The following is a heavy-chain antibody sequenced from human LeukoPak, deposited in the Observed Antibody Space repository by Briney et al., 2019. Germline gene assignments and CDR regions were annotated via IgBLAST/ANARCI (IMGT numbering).Heavy chain of an antibody. CDR3: ARDRAPDYYYYMDV. Sequence: SETLSLTCAVYGGSFSGYYWSWIRQPPGKGLEWIGEINHSGSTNYNPSLKSRVTISVDTSKNQFSLKLSSVTAADTTVYYCARDRAPDYYYYMDVWGKGTTVTVSS. CDR1: GGSFSGYY. D-gene: IGHD3-10*01. CDR2: INHSGST. V-gene: IGHV4-34*01. J-gene: IGHJ6*03.